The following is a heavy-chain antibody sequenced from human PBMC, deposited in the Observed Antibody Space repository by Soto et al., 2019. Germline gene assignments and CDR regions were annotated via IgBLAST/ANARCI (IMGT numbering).Heavy chain of an antibody. CDR1: GFTFTDYW. CDR2: IKADEITT. Sequence: GGSLRLSCAASGFTFTDYWMHWARQAPGKGLVWVSRIKADEITTSYADSVKGRFTISRDNAKNTLYLQMNSLTAEDTAVYYCARGLYLDYGQDYWGRGTLVTVSS. D-gene: IGHD4-17*01. V-gene: IGHV3-74*01. J-gene: IGHJ4*02. CDR3: ARGLYLDYGQDY.